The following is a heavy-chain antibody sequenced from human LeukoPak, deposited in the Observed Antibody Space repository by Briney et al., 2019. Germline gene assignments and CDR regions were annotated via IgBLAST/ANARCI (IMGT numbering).Heavy chain of an antibody. J-gene: IGHJ4*02. CDR2: ISGSGGTT. V-gene: IGHV3-23*01. Sequence: GGSLRLSCAASGFIFSRYGMSWVRQAPGKGLEWVSAISGSGGTTYYADSVKGRFTISRDNSKNTLYLQITSLRAEDTGVYYCVKHHLPGIIVADRDYWGQGTLVTVSS. CDR3: VKHHLPGIIVADRDY. D-gene: IGHD5-12*01. CDR1: GFIFSRYG.